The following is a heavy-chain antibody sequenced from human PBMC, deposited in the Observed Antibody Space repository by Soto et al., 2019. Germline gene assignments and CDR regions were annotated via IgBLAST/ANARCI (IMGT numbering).Heavy chain of an antibody. J-gene: IGHJ3*02. CDR1: GGSINSYY. D-gene: IGHD6-19*01. CDR3: VRVPWQWLGGYAFDI. V-gene: IGHV4-59*01. CDR2: IYYSGST. Sequence: QVQLQESGPGLVKPSETLSLTCTVSGGSINSYYWSWIRQPPGKGLEWIGYIYYSGSTNYNPSLKSRATISVDTSKNQFTLKLSSVTAADTAVYYCVRVPWQWLGGYAFDIWGQGTMVTVSS.